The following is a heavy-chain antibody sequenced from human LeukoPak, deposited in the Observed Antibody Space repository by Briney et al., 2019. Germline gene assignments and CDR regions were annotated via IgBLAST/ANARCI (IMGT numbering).Heavy chain of an antibody. D-gene: IGHD3-10*01. Sequence: SGTLSLTCAVSGGSISSSNWWSWIRQPPGKGLEWIGSIYDSGSTYYNPSLKSRVTISVDTSKNQFSLKLNSVTAADTAVYYCARHYGPWGQGTLVTVSS. J-gene: IGHJ5*02. CDR1: GGSISSSNW. CDR2: IYDSGST. CDR3: ARHYGP. V-gene: IGHV4-39*01.